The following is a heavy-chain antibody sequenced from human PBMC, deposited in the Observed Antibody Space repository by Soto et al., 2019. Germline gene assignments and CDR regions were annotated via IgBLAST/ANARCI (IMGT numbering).Heavy chain of an antibody. CDR1: GFTFSSYA. CDR3: AGDLRSGWNLNPSLTGYYYYGMDV. CDR2: ISYDGSNK. Sequence: SLRLSCAASGFTFSSYAMHWVRQAPGKGLEWVAVISYDGSNKYYADSVKGRFTISRDNSKNTLYLQMNSLRAEDTAVYYCAGDLRSGWNLNPSLTGYYYYGMDVWGQGTTVTVSS. D-gene: IGHD6-19*01. V-gene: IGHV3-30-3*01. J-gene: IGHJ6*02.